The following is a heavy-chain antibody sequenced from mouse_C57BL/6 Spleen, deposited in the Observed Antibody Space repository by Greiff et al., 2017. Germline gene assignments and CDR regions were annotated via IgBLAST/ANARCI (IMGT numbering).Heavy chain of an antibody. CDR2: INPSSGYT. V-gene: IGHV1-4*01. CDR1: GYTFTSYT. D-gene: IGHD1-1*01. CDR3: ANYYGTPFDY. Sequence: VKLVESGAELARPGASVKMSCKASGYTFTSYTMHWVKQRPGQGLEWIGYINPSSGYTKYNQKFKDKATLTADKSSSTAYMQLSSLTSEDSAVYYCANYYGTPFDYWGQGTTLTVSS. J-gene: IGHJ2*01.